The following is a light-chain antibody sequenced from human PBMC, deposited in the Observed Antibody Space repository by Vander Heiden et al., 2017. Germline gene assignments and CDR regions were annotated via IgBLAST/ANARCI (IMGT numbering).Light chain of an antibody. CDR2: QIS. J-gene: IGKJ1*01. Sequence: DIRLTQSPSTLSASVGDRVTITCRASQTISRWLAWYQQKPGKAPKLLIYQISTLESGVPSRFSGSGSGTEFTLTISSLQPDDFATYFCQQYSSYWTFGQGIKVDIK. CDR3: QQYSSYWT. CDR1: QTISRW. V-gene: IGKV1-5*03.